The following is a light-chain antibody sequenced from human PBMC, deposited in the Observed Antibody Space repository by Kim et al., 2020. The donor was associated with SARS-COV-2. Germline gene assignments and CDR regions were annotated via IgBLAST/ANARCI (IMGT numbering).Light chain of an antibody. J-gene: IGKJ5*01. V-gene: IGKV1-17*01. CDR3: LQHNNYSIT. CDR2: GAS. CDR1: QDIRND. Sequence: ASVGEEVTITCGARQDIRNDLVWYQQKTGRAPKRLIYGASSLQRGVPSRFSGSGAGTEFTLTISSLQPEEFAAYFCLQHNNYSITFGQGTRLEIK.